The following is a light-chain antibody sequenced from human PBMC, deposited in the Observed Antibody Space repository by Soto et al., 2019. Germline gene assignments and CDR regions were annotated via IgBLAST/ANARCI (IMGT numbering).Light chain of an antibody. CDR1: HIISNY. CDR2: AAS. CDR3: QQTYSTPIT. V-gene: IGKV1-39*01. Sequence: DIQMTQSPSSLSASVGDRFTITCRASHIISNYLNWYQQKPGVAPKLLIYAASSLQSGVPSRFSGSGSGTDFTLTISSLQPEDFATYYCQQTYSTPITFGQGTRLEIK. J-gene: IGKJ5*01.